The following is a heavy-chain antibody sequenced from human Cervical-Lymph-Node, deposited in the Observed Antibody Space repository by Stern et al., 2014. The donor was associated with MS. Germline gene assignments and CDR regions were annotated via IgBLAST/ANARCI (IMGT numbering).Heavy chain of an antibody. D-gene: IGHD2-15*01. Sequence: DQLVESGAEIKKPGASVKVSCKASGFTFTAYYLHWVRQAPGQGLEWLGRINLDSGDTKYTQKSEDRVTLTWDTSIKTAYMELSRLRSDDTAVYYCARGALYPPQPDYWGQGTLVTVSS. J-gene: IGHJ4*02. CDR2: INLDSGDT. V-gene: IGHV1-2*06. CDR3: ARGALYPPQPDY. CDR1: GFTFTAYY.